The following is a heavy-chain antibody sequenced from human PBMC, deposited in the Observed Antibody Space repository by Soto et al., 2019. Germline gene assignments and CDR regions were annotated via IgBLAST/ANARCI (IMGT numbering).Heavy chain of an antibody. Sequence: QVQLVQSGAEVKKPGSSVKVSCKASGGTFSSYVISWVRQAPGQGLEWMGGIIVIFGTANYAQKFQGRVTITADESTSTAYMELSSLSSEDTAVYYCASNTGRYYGMDVWGQGTTVTVSS. J-gene: IGHJ6*02. CDR2: IIVIFGTA. V-gene: IGHV1-69*01. D-gene: IGHD1-26*01. CDR3: ASNTGRYYGMDV. CDR1: GGTFSSYV.